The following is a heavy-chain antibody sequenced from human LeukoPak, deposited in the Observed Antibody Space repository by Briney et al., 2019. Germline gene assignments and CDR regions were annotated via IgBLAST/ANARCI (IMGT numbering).Heavy chain of an antibody. J-gene: IGHJ3*02. CDR1: GFTFSSYA. D-gene: IGHD4-17*01. CDR2: ISGSGGST. CDR3: ARPVTYGDYVLDAFDI. Sequence: GGSLRLSCAASGFTFSSYAMSWVRQAPGKGLEWVSAISGSGGSTYYADSVKGRFTISRDNSKNTLYLQMNSLRAEDTAVYYCARPVTYGDYVLDAFDIWGQGTMVTVSS. V-gene: IGHV3-23*01.